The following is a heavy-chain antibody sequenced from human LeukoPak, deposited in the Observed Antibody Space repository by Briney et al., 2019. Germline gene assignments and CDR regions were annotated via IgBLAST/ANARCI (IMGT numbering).Heavy chain of an antibody. CDR3: AREAPTVTHYFDY. J-gene: IGHJ4*02. Sequence: GGSLRLSCAASGFTFSSYSMNWVRQAPGKGLEWGSSISSSSSYIYYADSVKGRFTISRDNAKNSLYLQMNSLRAEDTAVYYCAREAPTVTHYFDYWGQGTLVTVSS. CDR1: GFTFSSYS. CDR2: ISSSSSYI. V-gene: IGHV3-21*01. D-gene: IGHD4-17*01.